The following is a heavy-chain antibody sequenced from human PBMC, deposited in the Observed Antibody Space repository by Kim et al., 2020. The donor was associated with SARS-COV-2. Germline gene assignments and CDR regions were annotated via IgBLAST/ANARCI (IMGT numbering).Heavy chain of an antibody. CDR2: INAGNGNT. J-gene: IGHJ6*02. Sequence: ASVKVYCKASGYTFTSYAMHWVRQAPGQRLEWMGWINAGNGNTKYSQKFQVRVTITRDTSASTAYMELSSLRSEDTAVYYCARARDTAMVTPYYGMDVWGQGTTVTVSS. CDR3: ARARDTAMVTPYYGMDV. CDR1: GYTFTSYA. D-gene: IGHD5-18*01. V-gene: IGHV1-3*01.